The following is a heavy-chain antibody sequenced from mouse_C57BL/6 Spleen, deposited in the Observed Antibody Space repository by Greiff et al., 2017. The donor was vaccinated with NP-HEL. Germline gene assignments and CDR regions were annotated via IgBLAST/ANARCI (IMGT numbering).Heavy chain of an antibody. D-gene: IGHD1-1*01. CDR3: TSHDYYYGSRGFFDY. V-gene: IGHV5-9-1*02. CDR1: GFTFSSYA. Sequence: EVKVEESGEGLVKPGGSLKLSCAASGFTFSSYAMSWVRQTPEKRLEWVAYISSGGDYIYYADTVKGRFTISRDNARNTLYLQMSSLKSEDTAMYYCTSHDYYYGSRGFFDYWGQGTTLTVSS. J-gene: IGHJ2*01. CDR2: ISSGGDYI.